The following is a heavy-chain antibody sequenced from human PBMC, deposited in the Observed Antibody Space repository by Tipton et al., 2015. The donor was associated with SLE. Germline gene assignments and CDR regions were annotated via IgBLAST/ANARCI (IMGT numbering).Heavy chain of an antibody. Sequence: SLRLSCTASGFTFNRYAFHWVRQAPGKGLEWVAALSYEGNNKNYADSVRGRFTISRDNSKNTLYLEMNSLTTEDTAVYYCARDVVVGAAFRFYCTDVWGKGTTVTVSS. D-gene: IGHD1-26*01. CDR3: ARDVVVGAAFRFYCTDV. CDR2: LSYEGNNK. CDR1: GFTFNRYA. J-gene: IGHJ6*03. V-gene: IGHV3-30*04.